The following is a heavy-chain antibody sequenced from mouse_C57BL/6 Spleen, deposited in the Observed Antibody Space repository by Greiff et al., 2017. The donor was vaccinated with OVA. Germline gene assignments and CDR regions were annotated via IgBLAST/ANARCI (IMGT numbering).Heavy chain of an antibody. CDR2: IHPSDSDP. V-gene: IGHV1-74*01. Sequence: VQLQQPGAELVKPGASVKVSCKASGYTFTSYWMHWVKQRPGQGLEWLGRIHPSDSDPNYNQKFKGKATLTVYKSSSTAYMQLSSLTSEDSAVYYCAIYYDYSVAYWGQGTLVTVAA. CDR1: GYTFTSYW. D-gene: IGHD2-4*01. J-gene: IGHJ3*01. CDR3: AIYYDYSVAY.